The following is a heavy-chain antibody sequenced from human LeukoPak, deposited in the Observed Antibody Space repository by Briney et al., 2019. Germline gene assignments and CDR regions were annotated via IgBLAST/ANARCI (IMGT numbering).Heavy chain of an antibody. J-gene: IGHJ6*02. CDR3: ARDTPQDYGMDV. Sequence: SETLSLTCTVSGGSISSYYWSWIRQPPGKGLEWIGYIYYRGSTNYNPSLKSRVTISVDTSKNQFSLKLSSVTAADTAVYYCARDTPQDYGMDVWGQGTTVTVSS. CDR2: IYYRGST. V-gene: IGHV4-59*01. CDR1: GGSISSYY. D-gene: IGHD2-15*01.